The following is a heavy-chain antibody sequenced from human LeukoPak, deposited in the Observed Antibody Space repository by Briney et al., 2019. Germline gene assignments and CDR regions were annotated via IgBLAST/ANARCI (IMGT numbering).Heavy chain of an antibody. CDR1: GFTFSSYG. J-gene: IGHJ4*02. D-gene: IGHD5-18*01. CDR2: ISYDGSNK. CDR3: AKDMRGYSYGYSFDY. Sequence: PGGSLRLSCAASGFTFSSYGMHWVRQAPGKGLEWVAVISYDGSNKYYADSVKGRLTISRDNAKNSLYLQMNSLRAEDTALYYCAKDMRGYSYGYSFDYWGQGTLVTVSS. V-gene: IGHV3-30*18.